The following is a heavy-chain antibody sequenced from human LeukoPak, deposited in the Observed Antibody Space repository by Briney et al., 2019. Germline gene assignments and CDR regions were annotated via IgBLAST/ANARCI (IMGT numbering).Heavy chain of an antibody. Sequence: AGGSLRLSCAASGFTFSSYAMSWVRQAPGKGLEWVSAISGSGGSTHYADSVKSRFTISRDTSKNTLYLQMNRLRAEDTAVYYCTRVYYGANYYCGMDVWGQGTPVTVSS. CDR2: ISGSGGST. J-gene: IGHJ6*02. CDR3: TRVYYGANYYCGMDV. V-gene: IGHV3-23*01. D-gene: IGHD4-17*01. CDR1: GFTFSSYA.